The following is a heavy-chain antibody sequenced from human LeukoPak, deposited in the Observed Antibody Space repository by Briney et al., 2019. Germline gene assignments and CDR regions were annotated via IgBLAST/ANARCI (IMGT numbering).Heavy chain of an antibody. D-gene: IGHD3-22*01. V-gene: IGHV1-69*13. CDR1: GGTFSSYA. CDR2: IIPIFGAA. CDR3: ARGYYYDSSGYYSSLDY. Sequence: ASVKVSCKASGGTFSSYAISWVRQAPGQGLEWMGGIIPIFGAANYAQKFQGRVTITADESTSTAYMELSSLRSEDTAVYYCARGYYYDSSGYYSSLDYWGQGTLVTVSS. J-gene: IGHJ4*02.